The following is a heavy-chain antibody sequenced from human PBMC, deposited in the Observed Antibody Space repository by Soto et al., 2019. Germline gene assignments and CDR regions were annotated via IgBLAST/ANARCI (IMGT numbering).Heavy chain of an antibody. D-gene: IGHD4-17*01. CDR2: ISYDGHNK. CDR3: AKDLQAYGDYNYYYYGMDV. V-gene: IGHV3-30*18. CDR1: GFTFTTFG. J-gene: IGHJ6*01. Sequence: QVQLVESGGGVVQPGGSLRLSCTASGFTFTTFGIHWVRQAPGKGLEWVALISYDGHNKYYSDSVKGRFTISRDNYKNTLSLQRNSLRAEDTAVYYCAKDLQAYGDYNYYYYGMDVW.